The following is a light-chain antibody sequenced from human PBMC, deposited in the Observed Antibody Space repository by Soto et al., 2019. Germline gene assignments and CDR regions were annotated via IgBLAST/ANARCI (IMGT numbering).Light chain of an antibody. V-gene: IGLV1-51*01. CDR2: DND. CDR3: ATWDGSLRAVV. CDR1: RSNIGHNF. J-gene: IGLJ2*01. Sequence: QSVLTQPPSLSATPGQRVTISCSGSRSNIGHNFVSWYQSLPGTVPKLLIYDNDKRPAGIRARFSGSKSGTSATLDISGLQSEDEADYYCATWDGSLRAVVFGGGTKVTVL.